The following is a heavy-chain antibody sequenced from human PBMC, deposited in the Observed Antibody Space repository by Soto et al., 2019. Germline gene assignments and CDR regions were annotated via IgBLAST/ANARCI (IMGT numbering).Heavy chain of an antibody. CDR2: IGVSDTKT. D-gene: IGHD4-17*01. J-gene: IGHJ3*02. CDR1: GFAFSSYA. V-gene: IGHV3-23*01. Sequence: PGGSLRLSCTASGFAFSSYALTWVRQAPGKGLEWVSVIGVSDTKTYYADSVKGRFTISRDNPRNALYLQMDGLRAEDMAVYYCARDRRGDYVYDALDMWGQGTVVTVSS. CDR3: ARDRRGDYVYDALDM.